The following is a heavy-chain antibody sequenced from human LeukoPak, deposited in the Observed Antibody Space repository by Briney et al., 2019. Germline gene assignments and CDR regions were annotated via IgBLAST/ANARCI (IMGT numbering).Heavy chain of an antibody. CDR1: GYTFTSYG. V-gene: IGHV1-18*01. J-gene: IGHJ6*03. Sequence: ASVKVSCKASGYTFTSYGISWVRQAPGQGLEWMGWISAYNGNTNCAQKLQGRVTMTTDTSTSTAYMELRSLRSDDTAVYYCARRSGSYIPYYYYYYMDVWGKGTTVTVSS. CDR3: ARRSGSYIPYYYYYYMDV. D-gene: IGHD1-26*01. CDR2: ISAYNGNT.